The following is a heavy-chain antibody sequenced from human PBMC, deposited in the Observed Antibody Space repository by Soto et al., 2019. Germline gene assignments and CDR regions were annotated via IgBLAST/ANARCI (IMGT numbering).Heavy chain of an antibody. CDR3: ARDGGVRGFGYYYGMDV. J-gene: IGHJ6*02. D-gene: IGHD3-10*01. CDR2: IYSGGST. Sequence: GGSLRLSCAASGFTVSSNYMSWVRQAPGKGLEWVSVIYSGGSTYYADSVKGRFTISRDNSKNTLYLQMNSLRAEDTAVYYCARDGGVRGFGYYYGMDVWGQGTTVTVSS. CDR1: GFTVSSNY. V-gene: IGHV3-53*01.